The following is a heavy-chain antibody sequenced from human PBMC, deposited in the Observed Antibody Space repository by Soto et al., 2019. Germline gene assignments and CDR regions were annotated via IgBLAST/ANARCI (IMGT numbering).Heavy chain of an antibody. D-gene: IGHD5-12*01. Sequence: GGSLRLSCAASGFTVSSNYMSWVRQAPGKGLEWVSVIYSGGSTYYADSVKGRFTISKNNSKNTLYLQMNSLPAGDTAVYYCAKATAITGGAFEIYGQGTLVTVSS. CDR3: AKATAITGGAFEI. J-gene: IGHJ3*02. CDR2: IYSGGST. V-gene: IGHV3-53*01. CDR1: GFTVSSNY.